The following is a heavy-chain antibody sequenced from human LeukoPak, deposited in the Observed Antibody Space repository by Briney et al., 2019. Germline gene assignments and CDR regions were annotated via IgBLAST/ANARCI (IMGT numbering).Heavy chain of an antibody. J-gene: IGHJ4*02. CDR1: GFTFDDYA. D-gene: IGHD3-22*01. CDR2: ISWNSGSI. Sequence: GGSLRLSCAASGFTFDDYAMHWVRQAPGKGLEWVSGISWNSGSIGYADSVKGRFTISRDNAKNSLYLQMNSLRAEDTALYYCAKDSEWYYDSSGYIDYWGQGTLVTVSS. CDR3: AKDSEWYYDSSGYIDY. V-gene: IGHV3-9*01.